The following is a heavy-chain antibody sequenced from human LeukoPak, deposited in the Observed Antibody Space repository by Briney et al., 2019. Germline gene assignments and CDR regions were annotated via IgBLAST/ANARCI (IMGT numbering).Heavy chain of an antibody. Sequence: ASVKVSCKASGYTFTGYYINWVRQAPGQGLEWMGWINPNSGGTDYAQKFQGRVTMTRDTSISTAYMELSRLRSDDTAVYYCARDTYLAIWGQGTMVTVSS. D-gene: IGHD3-3*02. J-gene: IGHJ3*02. CDR3: ARDTYLAI. CDR1: GYTFTGYY. V-gene: IGHV1-2*02. CDR2: INPNSGGT.